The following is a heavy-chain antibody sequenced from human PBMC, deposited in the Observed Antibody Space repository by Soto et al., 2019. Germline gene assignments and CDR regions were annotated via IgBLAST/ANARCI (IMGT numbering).Heavy chain of an antibody. J-gene: IGHJ4*02. CDR2: IYYSGST. D-gene: IGHD4-17*01. Sequence: SETLSLTCTVPGGSISGYYWIWMRQPPGKGLEWIGYIYYSGSTYYNPSLKSRVTISVDTSKNQFSLKLSSVTAADTAVYYCATTLPPRDYGGNSAPFGYWGQGTLVTVSS. CDR1: GGSISGYY. V-gene: IGHV4-59*06. CDR3: ATTLPPRDYGGNSAPFGY.